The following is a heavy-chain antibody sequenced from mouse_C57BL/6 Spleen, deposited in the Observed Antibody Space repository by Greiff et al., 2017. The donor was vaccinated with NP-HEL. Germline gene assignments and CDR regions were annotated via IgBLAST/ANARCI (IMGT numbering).Heavy chain of an antibody. J-gene: IGHJ4*01. CDR1: GFTFSDYG. CDR2: ISSGSSTI. Sequence: EVQLVESGGGLVKPGGSLKLSCAASGFTFSDYGMHWVRQAPEKGLEWVAYISSGSSTIYYADTVKGRFTISRDNAKNTLFLQMTSLRSEDTAMYYCARINWDYAMDYWGQGTSVTVSS. CDR3: ARINWDYAMDY. V-gene: IGHV5-17*01. D-gene: IGHD4-1*01.